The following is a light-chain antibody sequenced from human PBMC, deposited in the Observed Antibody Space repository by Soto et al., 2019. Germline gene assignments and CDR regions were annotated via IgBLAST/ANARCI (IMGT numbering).Light chain of an antibody. J-gene: IGKJ1*01. V-gene: IGKV3-20*01. CDR1: QSISSSY. CDR2: GTS. Sequence: EIVLTQSPGTLSLSPGERATLSCRASQSISSSYLAWYQQKPGQAPRLLIYGTSSRATGIPDRFSGSGSGTDCTLTISGLEPEEFAVYYCQQYGSSPWTFGQGTKVEIK. CDR3: QQYGSSPWT.